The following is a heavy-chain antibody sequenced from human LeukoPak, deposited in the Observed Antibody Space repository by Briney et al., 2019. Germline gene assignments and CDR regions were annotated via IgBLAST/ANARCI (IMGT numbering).Heavy chain of an antibody. V-gene: IGHV1-69*05. Sequence: GASVKVSCKASGGTFSSYAISWVRQAPGQGLEWMGGIIPIFGTANYAQKFQGRVTITTDESTSTAYMELSSLRSEDTAVYYCARQPAAGRKYYFDYWGQGTLVTVSS. CDR3: ARQPAAGRKYYFDY. D-gene: IGHD6-13*01. CDR1: GGTFSSYA. J-gene: IGHJ4*02. CDR2: IIPIFGTA.